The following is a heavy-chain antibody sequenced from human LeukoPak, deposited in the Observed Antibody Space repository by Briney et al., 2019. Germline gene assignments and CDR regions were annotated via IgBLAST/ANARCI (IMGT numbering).Heavy chain of an antibody. CDR1: GGSFSGYY. J-gene: IGHJ6*03. CDR2: INHSGST. V-gene: IGHV4-34*01. Sequence: PSETLSLTCAVYGGSFSGYYWSWIRQPPGKGLEWIGEINHSGSTYYNPSLKSRVTISVDTSKNQFSLKLSSVTAADTAVYYCAREGDYYYYMDVWGKGTTVTVSS. CDR3: AREGDYYYYMDV.